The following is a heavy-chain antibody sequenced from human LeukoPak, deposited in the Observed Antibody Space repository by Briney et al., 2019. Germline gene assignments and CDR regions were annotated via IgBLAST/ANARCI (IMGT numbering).Heavy chain of an antibody. V-gene: IGHV1-2*02. Sequence: ATVKVSCKASGYTFTDYYMHWVRQAPGQGLEWMGWINPNSGGTNYAQKFQGRVTMTRDTSISTAYMELSRLRSDDTAVYYCARASYYYDSSGYPGYYFDYWGQGTLVTVSS. CDR3: ARASYYYDSSGYPGYYFDY. CDR1: GYTFTDYY. D-gene: IGHD3-22*01. CDR2: INPNSGGT. J-gene: IGHJ4*02.